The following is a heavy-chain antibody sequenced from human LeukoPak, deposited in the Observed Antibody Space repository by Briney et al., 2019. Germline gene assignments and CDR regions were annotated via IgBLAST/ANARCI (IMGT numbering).Heavy chain of an antibody. J-gene: IGHJ4*02. CDR2: VSGGAEAT. Sequence: GGSLRLSCAASGFSFRDYAMTWVRQAPGKGLEWVSTVSGGAEATYYADSVKGRFAISRDNSKSALYLQMNSLRAEDTAVYYCAKGPVVPAATYYFDYWGQGTLVTVSS. D-gene: IGHD2-2*01. CDR3: AKGPVVPAATYYFDY. CDR1: GFSFRDYA. V-gene: IGHV3-23*01.